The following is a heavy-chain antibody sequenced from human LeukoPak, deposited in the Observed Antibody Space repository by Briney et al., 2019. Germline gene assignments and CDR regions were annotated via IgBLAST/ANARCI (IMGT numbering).Heavy chain of an antibody. CDR1: GFTFSSYG. CDR3: AKGPPGARRDGYNSGDY. V-gene: IGHV3-30*18. D-gene: IGHD5-24*01. J-gene: IGHJ4*02. CDR2: ISYDGSNK. Sequence: GGSLRLSCAASGFTFSSYGMHWVRQAPGKGLEWVAVISYDGSNKYYADSVKGRFTISRDNSKNTLYLQMNSLRAEDTAVYYCAKGPPGARRDGYNSGDYWGQGTLVTVSS.